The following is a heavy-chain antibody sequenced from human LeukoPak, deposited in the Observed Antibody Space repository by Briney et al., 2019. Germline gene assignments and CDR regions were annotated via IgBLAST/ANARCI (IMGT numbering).Heavy chain of an antibody. J-gene: IGHJ4*02. CDR3: ARGVVRGGWYHLFDY. CDR1: GYTFTSYD. D-gene: IGHD6-19*01. V-gene: IGHV1-8*03. CDR2: MSPNSGNT. Sequence: GASVKVSCKASGYTFTSYDINWVRQATGQGLEWMGWMSPNSGNTGCAQKFQGRVTITRNTSISTAYMELSSLRSEDTAVYYCARGVVRGGWYHLFDYWGQGTLVTVSS.